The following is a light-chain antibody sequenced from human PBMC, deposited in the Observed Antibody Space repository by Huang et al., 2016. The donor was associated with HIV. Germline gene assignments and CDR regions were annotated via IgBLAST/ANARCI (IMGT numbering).Light chain of an antibody. Sequence: DVVMTQTPLSLSVTPGQPASISCKSSQSLLLSDGKTYLYWFFQKPGQSPQLLISQVSSRFSRVSESFSGGGSGTDFTLKISRVEAEDVGTYYCLQGIFFPYSFGPGTKLELK. V-gene: IGKV2-29*02. J-gene: IGKJ2*03. CDR3: LQGIFFPYS. CDR1: QSLLLSDGKTY. CDR2: QVS.